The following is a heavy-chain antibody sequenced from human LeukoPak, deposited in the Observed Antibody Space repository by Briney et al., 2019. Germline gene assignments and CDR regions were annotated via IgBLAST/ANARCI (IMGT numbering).Heavy chain of an antibody. J-gene: IGHJ4*02. Sequence: GGSLRLSCAASGFTFSSYWMSWVRQAPGKGLEWVGNINQDGSEKKYVDSVKGRFTISRDNAKNSVYLQMNSLRAEDTAVYYCAREDCDATSCYWGIIYWGQGTLVTVSS. D-gene: IGHD2-2*01. V-gene: IGHV3-7*01. CDR1: GFTFSSYW. CDR2: INQDGSEK. CDR3: AREDCDATSCYWGIIY.